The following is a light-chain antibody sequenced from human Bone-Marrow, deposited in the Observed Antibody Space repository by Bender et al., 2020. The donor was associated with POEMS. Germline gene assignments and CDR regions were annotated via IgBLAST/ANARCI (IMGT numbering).Light chain of an antibody. CDR3: SSYTNTLTLV. CDR1: TSDVGGYNF. Sequence: QSALTQPASVSGSPGQTITISCTGTTSDVGGYNFVSWYQQQSFKAPKLLIYEVNERPSGVPDRFSGSKSGNTASLTISGLQAEDEADYYCSSYTNTLTLVFGGGTKLTVL. V-gene: IGLV2-14*01. J-gene: IGLJ2*01. CDR2: EVN.